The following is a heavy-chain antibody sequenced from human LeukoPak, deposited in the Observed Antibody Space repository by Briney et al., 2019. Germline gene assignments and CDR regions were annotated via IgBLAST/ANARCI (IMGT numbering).Heavy chain of an antibody. CDR1: GGSISSGDFS. CDR2: IYHSGST. CDR3: ARVSGYGDYDNRFDP. J-gene: IGHJ5*02. V-gene: IGHV4-30-2*01. D-gene: IGHD4-17*01. Sequence: SETLSLTCAVSGGSISSGDFSWSWLRQPPGKGLEWIGYIYHSGSTYYNPSLKSRVTISVDTSKSQFSLKLSSVTAADTAVYFCARVSGYGDYDNRFDPWGQGTLVTVSS.